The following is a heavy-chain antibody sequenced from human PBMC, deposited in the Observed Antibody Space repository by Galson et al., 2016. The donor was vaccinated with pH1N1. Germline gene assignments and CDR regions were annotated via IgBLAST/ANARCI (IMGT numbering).Heavy chain of an antibody. CDR1: GFTLSTYW. V-gene: IGHV3-7*01. D-gene: IGHD6-13*01. CDR2: IKQDGSVK. Sequence: SLRLSCAASGFTLSTYWMSWVRQAPGKGLEWVANIKQDGSVKYYLDSVKGRFTISRDNAKNSVYLQMNSLRVEDTALYYCAREIGVAEASWGQGTMVTVSS. J-gene: IGHJ3*01. CDR3: AREIGVAEAS.